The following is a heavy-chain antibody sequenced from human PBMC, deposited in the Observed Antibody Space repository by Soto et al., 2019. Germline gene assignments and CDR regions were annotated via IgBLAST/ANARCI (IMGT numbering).Heavy chain of an antibody. CDR3: ARGEGLLYYYYGMDV. Sequence: SETLSLTCTVSGGSISSGDYYWSWIRQPPGKGMERIGYIYYSGSTYYNPSLKSRVTISVDTSKNQFSLKLSSVTAAYTAVYYCARGEGLLYYYYGMDVWGQGTTVT. J-gene: IGHJ6*02. CDR1: GGSISSGDYY. V-gene: IGHV4-30-4*01. CDR2: IYYSGST.